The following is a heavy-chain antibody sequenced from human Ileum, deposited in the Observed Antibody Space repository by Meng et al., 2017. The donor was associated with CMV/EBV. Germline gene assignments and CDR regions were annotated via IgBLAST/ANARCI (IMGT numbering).Heavy chain of an antibody. V-gene: IGHV3-30*02. Sequence: GGSLRLSCAVSGSAAGFTFSKSGMPWLRQAPGKGLEWLAFLPDDVTPEYYADSVKGRFTISRDNSKNMLYLQLSSLRPEDTAVYYCARVCSSTSCSPYYYYGMDVWGQGNTV. CDR2: LPDDVTPE. CDR1: GSAAGFTFSKSG. D-gene: IGHD2-2*01. J-gene: IGHJ6*01. CDR3: ARVCSSTSCSPYYYYGMDV.